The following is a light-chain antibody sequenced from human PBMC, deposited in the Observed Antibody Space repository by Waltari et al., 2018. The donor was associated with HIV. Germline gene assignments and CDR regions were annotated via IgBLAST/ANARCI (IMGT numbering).Light chain of an antibody. CDR2: EVS. CDR3: SSFTTSNYLL. CDR1: SSDVGAYDF. V-gene: IGLV2-14*01. J-gene: IGLJ2*01. Sequence: QSALTQPASVSGSPGQSITVSCTGTSSDVGAYDFVSWSQQPPGTAPKLVIYEVSYRPSGSSNRFSGSKSGNTASLTISGLQTEDEADYYCSSFTTSNYLLFGGGTKVTVL.